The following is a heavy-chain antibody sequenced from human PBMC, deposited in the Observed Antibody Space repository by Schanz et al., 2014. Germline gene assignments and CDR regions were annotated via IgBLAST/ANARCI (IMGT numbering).Heavy chain of an antibody. CDR1: GFTFSNYA. CDR3: ARFLARYQYYGVDV. V-gene: IGHV3-74*02. Sequence: VQLVESGGGVVRPGGSLRLSCAGSGFTFSNYAIHWVRQAPGKGLVWVSTIDTAGSYTSYVDSVKGRFTISRDNAKNTLYLQMSRLRVEDTAVYYCARFLARYQYYGVDVWGQGTTVTVSS. D-gene: IGHD3-3*01. J-gene: IGHJ6*02. CDR2: IDTAGSYT.